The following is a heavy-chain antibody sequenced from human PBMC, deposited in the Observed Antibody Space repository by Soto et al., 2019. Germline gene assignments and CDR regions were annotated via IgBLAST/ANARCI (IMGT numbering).Heavy chain of an antibody. V-gene: IGHV1-18*01. CDR3: VRDRWCIGTSCDAGCSDY. Sequence: QVQLVQSGAEVKKPGASVKVSCKASGYTFTSYGISWVRQAPGQGLEWMAWSGPYNGNTNYAQKLQGRVTVTTDPSTSTAYMELRSLRSDDTAVYYCVRDRWCIGTSCDAGCSDYWGQGTLVTVSS. D-gene: IGHD2-8*01. CDR2: SGPYNGNT. CDR1: GYTFTSYG. J-gene: IGHJ4*02.